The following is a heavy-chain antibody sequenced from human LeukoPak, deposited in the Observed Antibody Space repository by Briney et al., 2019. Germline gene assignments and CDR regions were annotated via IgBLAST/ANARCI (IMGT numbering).Heavy chain of an antibody. CDR2: IGTAGDT. CDR3: ARAPPYYYDREDLGMDV. V-gene: IGHV3-13*01. Sequence: GGSLRLSCAASGFTFSSYDMHWVRQATGKGLEWVSAIGTAGDTYYPGSVKGRFTISRENAKNSLYLQMNSLRAGDTAVYYCARAPPYYYDREDLGMDVWGQGTTVTVSS. D-gene: IGHD3-22*01. CDR1: GFTFSSYD. J-gene: IGHJ6*02.